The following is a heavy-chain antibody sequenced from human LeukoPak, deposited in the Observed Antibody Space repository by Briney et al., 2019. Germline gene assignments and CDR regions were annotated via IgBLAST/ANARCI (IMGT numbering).Heavy chain of an antibody. CDR1: GFTFSSYG. D-gene: IGHD3-22*01. CDR2: ISYDGSNK. CDR3: ARDTLYYYDSSGYRIDY. Sequence: PGGSLRLSCAASGFTFSSYGMHWVRQAPGKGLEWVAVISYDGSNKYYADSVKGRFTISRDNSKNTLYLQMNSLRAEDTAEYYCARDTLYYYDSSGYRIDYWGQGTLVTVSS. V-gene: IGHV3-30*03. J-gene: IGHJ4*02.